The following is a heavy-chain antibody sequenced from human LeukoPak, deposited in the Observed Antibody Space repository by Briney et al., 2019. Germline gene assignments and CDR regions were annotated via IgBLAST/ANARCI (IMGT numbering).Heavy chain of an antibody. CDR1: GYTFTSYY. J-gene: IGHJ4*02. V-gene: IGHV1-46*01. D-gene: IGHD3-10*01. CDR2: INPSGGST. CDR3: ARDPDPVMVRGVIITEEFPPYFDY. Sequence: ASVKVPCKASGYTFTSYYMHWVRQAPGQGLEWMGIINPSGGSTSYAQKFQGRVTMTRDTSTSTVYMELSSLRSEDTAVYYCARDPDPVMVRGVIITEEFPPYFDYWGQGTLVTVSS.